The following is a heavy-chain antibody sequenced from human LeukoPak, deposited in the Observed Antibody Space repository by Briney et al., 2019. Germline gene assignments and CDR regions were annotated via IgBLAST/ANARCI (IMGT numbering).Heavy chain of an antibody. J-gene: IGHJ6*02. D-gene: IGHD6-13*01. CDR3: ARFSSSWYKYYYYGMDV. Sequence: PGESLRLSCAASGFTFSDYYMSWIRQAPGKGLEWVSYISSSGSTIYYADSVKGRFTISRDNAKNSLYLQMNSLRAEDTAVYYCARFSSSWYKYYYYGMDVWGQGTTVTVSS. CDR2: ISSSGSTI. V-gene: IGHV3-11*01. CDR1: GFTFSDYY.